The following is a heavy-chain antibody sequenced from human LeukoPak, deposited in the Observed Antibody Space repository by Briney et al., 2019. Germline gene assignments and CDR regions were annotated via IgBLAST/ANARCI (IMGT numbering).Heavy chain of an antibody. J-gene: IGHJ3*02. V-gene: IGHV3-11*01. D-gene: IGHD5-24*01. Sequence: GGSLRLSCAASGFTFSVYYMSWIRQAPGKGLEWVSYISTSGSTIYYADSVKGRFTFSRDNAKNSLYLQMNSLRAEDTAVYYCARAQGDGYDDAFDIWGQGTMVTVSS. CDR3: ARAQGDGYDDAFDI. CDR2: ISTSGSTI. CDR1: GFTFSVYY.